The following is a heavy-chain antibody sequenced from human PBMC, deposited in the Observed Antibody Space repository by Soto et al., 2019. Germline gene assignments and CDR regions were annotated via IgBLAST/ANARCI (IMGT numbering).Heavy chain of an antibody. CDR2: ISVSGGST. D-gene: IGHD3-10*01. CDR3: VKNSGWFNT. Sequence: GGSLRLSCAVSLSSYAMTWVRQAPGKGLEWVAGISVSGGSTNYAVSVKGRFTISRDNSRNTVYLQMNSLRGDDTALYYCVKNSGWFNTWGQGALVTVSS. CDR1: LSSYA. J-gene: IGHJ5*02. V-gene: IGHV3-23*01.